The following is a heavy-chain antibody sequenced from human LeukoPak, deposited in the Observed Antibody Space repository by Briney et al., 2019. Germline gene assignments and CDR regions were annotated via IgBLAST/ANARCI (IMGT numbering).Heavy chain of an antibody. J-gene: IGHJ4*02. CDR1: GYTFTKYD. CDR3: ARDLRSGNYDFDY. CDR2: ISTHNGHT. D-gene: IGHD1-26*01. Sequence: ASVKVSCKAPGYTFTKYDITWGRHAPGQGLEWMGWISTHNGHTNYAQKLQGRVTMTKDTSTTTAYMELRSLRSDDTAMYYCARDLRSGNYDFDYWGQGTLVTVSS. V-gene: IGHV1-18*01.